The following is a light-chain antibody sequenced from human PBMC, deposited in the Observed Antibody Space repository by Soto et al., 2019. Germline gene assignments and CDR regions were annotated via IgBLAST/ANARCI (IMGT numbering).Light chain of an antibody. CDR3: SSYTTSSTQV. CDR2: GVS. V-gene: IGLV2-14*03. Sequence: QSALPQPASVSGSPGQSITISCTGTSSDVGGYSYVSWYQQHPGKAPKLMIYGVSNRTSGVSDRFSGSKSDNTASLTISGLQAEDEAEYYFSSYTTSSTQVFGTGTKVAVL. J-gene: IGLJ1*01. CDR1: SSDVGGYSY.